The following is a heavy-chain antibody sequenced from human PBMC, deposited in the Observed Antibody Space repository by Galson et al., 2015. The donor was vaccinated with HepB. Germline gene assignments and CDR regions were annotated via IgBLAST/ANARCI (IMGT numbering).Heavy chain of an antibody. Sequence: SLRLSCAASGFTFSSYWMSWVRQAPGKGLEWVANIKQDGSEKYYVDSVKGRFTISRDNAKNSLYLQMNSLRAEDTAVYYCARYSLVRSYYYGMDVWGQGTTVTVSS. D-gene: IGHD6-6*01. CDR3: ARYSLVRSYYYGMDV. V-gene: IGHV3-7*03. CDR2: IKQDGSEK. CDR1: GFTFSSYW. J-gene: IGHJ6*02.